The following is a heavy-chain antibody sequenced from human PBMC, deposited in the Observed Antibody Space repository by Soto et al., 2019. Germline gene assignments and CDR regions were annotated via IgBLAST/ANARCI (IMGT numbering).Heavy chain of an antibody. CDR1: GGSISSGDYY. CDR3: ARDDFWSGWRNYYYYGMDV. J-gene: IGHJ6*02. Sequence: TLSLTCTVSGGSISSGDYYWSWIRQPPGKGLEWIGYIYYGGSTYYNPSLKSRVTISVDTSKNQFSLKLSSVTAADTAVYYCARDDFWSGWRNYYYYGMDVWGQGTTVTVSS. D-gene: IGHD3-3*01. V-gene: IGHV4-30-4*01. CDR2: IYYGGST.